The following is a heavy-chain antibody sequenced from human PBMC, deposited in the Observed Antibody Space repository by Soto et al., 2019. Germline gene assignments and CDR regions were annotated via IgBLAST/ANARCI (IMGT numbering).Heavy chain of an antibody. J-gene: IGHJ4*02. D-gene: IGHD2-15*01. CDR3: AAWAEGATEVH. CDR1: GFSLSVYG. CDR2: IWYDASKQ. Sequence: GGSLRLSCETSGFSLSVYGMHWVRQAPGKGLEWVAVIWYDASKQFYAASVEGRFTISRDNSKAILYLQMNSLRAEDTAVYYCAAWAEGATEVHCGQGTLVTVSS. V-gene: IGHV3-33*01.